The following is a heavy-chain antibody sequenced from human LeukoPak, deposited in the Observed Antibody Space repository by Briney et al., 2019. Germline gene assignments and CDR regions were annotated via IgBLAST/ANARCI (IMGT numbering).Heavy chain of an antibody. CDR1: GYTFTSYG. J-gene: IGHJ4*02. CDR3: ARVICSSTSCYSADY. D-gene: IGHD2-2*01. CDR2: ISAYNGNT. Sequence: ASVTVSCKASGYTFTSYGISWVRQAPGQGLEWMGWISAYNGNTNHAQKLQGRVTMTTDTSTSTAYMELRSLRSDDTAVYYCARVICSSTSCYSADYWGQGTLVTVSS. V-gene: IGHV1-18*01.